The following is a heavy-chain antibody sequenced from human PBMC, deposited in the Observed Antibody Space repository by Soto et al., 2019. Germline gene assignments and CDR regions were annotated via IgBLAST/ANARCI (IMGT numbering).Heavy chain of an antibody. V-gene: IGHV1-2*04. Sequence: ASVKVSCKASVYTFTGYYMHWVRQAPGQGLEWMGWINPNSGGTNYAQKFQGWVTMTRDTSISTAYMELSRLRSDDTAVYYCARGPYQLDNWFDPWGQGTLVTVSS. CDR1: VYTFTGYY. D-gene: IGHD2-2*01. CDR3: ARGPYQLDNWFDP. J-gene: IGHJ5*02. CDR2: INPNSGGT.